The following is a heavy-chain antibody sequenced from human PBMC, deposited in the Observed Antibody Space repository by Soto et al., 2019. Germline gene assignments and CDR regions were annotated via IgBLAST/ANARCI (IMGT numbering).Heavy chain of an antibody. CDR1: GGCISSSSYY. D-gene: IGHD6-13*01. CDR2: IYYSGST. V-gene: IGHV4-39*01. Sequence: SETLSLTCTVSGGCISSSSYYWGWIRQPPGKGLEWIGSIYYSGSTYYNPSLKSRVTISVDTSKNQFSLKLSSVTAADTAVYYCARQPVGSSWYFGIDYWGQGTLVTVSS. J-gene: IGHJ4*02. CDR3: ARQPVGSSWYFGIDY.